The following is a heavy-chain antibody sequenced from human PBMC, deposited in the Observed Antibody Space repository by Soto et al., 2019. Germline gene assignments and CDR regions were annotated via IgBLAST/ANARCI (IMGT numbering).Heavy chain of an antibody. D-gene: IGHD4-17*01. CDR1: GGSISSYY. CDR3: ARETVTTSHAFDI. V-gene: IGHV4-59*01. Sequence: QVQLQESGPGLVKPSETLSLTCTVSGGSISSYYWSWIRQPPGKGLEWIGYIYYSVSTNYNPSLKSRVTRAVDTSKNQFSQKLSSVTAADTAVYYCARETVTTSHAFDIWGQGTMVTVSS. J-gene: IGHJ3*02. CDR2: IYYSVST.